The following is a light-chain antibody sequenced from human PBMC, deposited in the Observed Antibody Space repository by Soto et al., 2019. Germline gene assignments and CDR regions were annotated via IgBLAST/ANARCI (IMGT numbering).Light chain of an antibody. CDR3: SSYTSSSLYV. CDR2: DVS. CDR1: RSAFCGYNY. V-gene: IGLV2-14*01. J-gene: IGLJ1*01. Sequence: QSVLTQPASVSGSPGQSITISCTGTRSAFCGYNYVSWYQQHPGKAPKLMIYDVSNLPSGVSNRFSGSKSGNTASLTISGLQAEDEADYYCSSYTSSSLYVFGTGTKVTVL.